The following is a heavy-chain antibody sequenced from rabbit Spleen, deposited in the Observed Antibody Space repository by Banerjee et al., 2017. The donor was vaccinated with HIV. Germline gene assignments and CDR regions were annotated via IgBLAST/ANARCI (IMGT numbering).Heavy chain of an antibody. CDR2: IGTSSGRT. Sequence: QSLEESGGDLVKPGASLTLTCTASGFSSSSTYYMCWVRQAPGKGPEWIACIGTSSGRTWYASWAKGRFTISKTSSTTVTLQMTSLTAADTATYFCARAPPTGISVGNFVAYFDLWGPGTLVTVS. J-gene: IGHJ4*01. V-gene: IGHV1S40*01. CDR3: ARAPPTGISVGNFVAYFDL. CDR1: GFSSSSTYY. D-gene: IGHD1-1*01.